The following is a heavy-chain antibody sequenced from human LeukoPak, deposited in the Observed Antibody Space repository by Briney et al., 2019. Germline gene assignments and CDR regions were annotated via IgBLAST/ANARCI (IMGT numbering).Heavy chain of an antibody. CDR2: IYYSGGT. Sequence: PSETLSLTCTVSGGSTSSSSYYWGWIRQPPGKGLEWIGSIYYSGGTYYNPSLKSRVTISVDTSKNQFSLKLSSVTAADTAVYYCARQNYGSGSYNWFDPWGQGTLVTVSS. CDR1: GGSTSSSSYY. CDR3: ARQNYGSGSYNWFDP. V-gene: IGHV4-39*01. D-gene: IGHD3-10*01. J-gene: IGHJ5*02.